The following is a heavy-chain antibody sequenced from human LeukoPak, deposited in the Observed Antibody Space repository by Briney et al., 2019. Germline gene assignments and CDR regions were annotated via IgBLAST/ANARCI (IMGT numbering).Heavy chain of an antibody. CDR1: GFTFSSYS. Sequence: GGSLRLSCAASGFTFSSYSMNWVRQAPGRGLEWVSSISSSGSYIYYADSGKGRFTISRDNATSMLYLQMNSLKADNTAVYYCTRDAGHCHSSGCWKPSDYWGQGALVTVSS. CDR3: TRDAGHCHSSGCWKPSDY. CDR2: ISSSGSYI. J-gene: IGHJ4*02. V-gene: IGHV3-21*01. D-gene: IGHD3-22*01.